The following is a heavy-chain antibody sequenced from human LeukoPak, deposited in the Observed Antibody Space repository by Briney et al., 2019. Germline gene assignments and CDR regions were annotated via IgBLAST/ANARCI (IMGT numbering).Heavy chain of an antibody. CDR1: GFTFSGSA. J-gene: IGHJ6*03. D-gene: IGHD6-13*01. CDR2: IRSKANSYAT. V-gene: IGHV3-73*01. Sequence: PGGSLRLSCAASGFTFSGSAMHWVRQASGKGLEWVGRIRSKANSYATAYAASVKGGFTISRDDSKNTAYLQMNSLKTEDTAVYYCTSPISDSSSWYPFYYYYMDVWGKGTTVTVSS. CDR3: TSPISDSSSWYPFYYYYMDV.